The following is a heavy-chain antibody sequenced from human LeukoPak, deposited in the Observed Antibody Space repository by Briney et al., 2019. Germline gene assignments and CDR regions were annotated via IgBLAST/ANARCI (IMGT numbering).Heavy chain of an antibody. V-gene: IGHV3-23*01. D-gene: IGHD5-24*01. CDR1: GFTFSSYG. CDR3: AKGVEMAWFDP. CDR2: ISGSGGST. Sequence: GVSLRLSCAASGFTFSSYGMSWVRQAPGKGLEWVSAISGSGGSTYYADSVKGRFTISRDNSKNTLYLQMNSLRAEDTAVYYCAKGVEMAWFDPWGQGTLVTASS. J-gene: IGHJ5*02.